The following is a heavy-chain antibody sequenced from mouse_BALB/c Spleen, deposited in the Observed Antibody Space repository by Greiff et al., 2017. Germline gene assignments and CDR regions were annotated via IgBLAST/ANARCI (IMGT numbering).Heavy chain of an antibody. D-gene: IGHD2-2*01. CDR1: GFTFSSYG. CDR2: INSNGGST. V-gene: IGHV5-6-3*01. Sequence: EVMLVESGGGLVQPGGSLKLSCAASGFTFSSYGMSWVRQTPDKRLELVATINSNGGSTYYPDSVKGRFTISRDNAKNTLYLQMSSLKSEDTARYYCAREGIYGYDGSFAYWAKGLWSLSLQ. J-gene: IGHJ3*01. CDR3: AREGIYGYDGSFAY.